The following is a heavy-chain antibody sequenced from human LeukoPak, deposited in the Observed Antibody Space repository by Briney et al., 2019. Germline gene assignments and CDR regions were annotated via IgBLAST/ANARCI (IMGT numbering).Heavy chain of an antibody. J-gene: IGHJ4*02. CDR2: IYYSGSA. V-gene: IGHV4-59*01. CDR3: ARDRDSSGWFDY. D-gene: IGHD6-19*01. CDR1: GGSISGFY. Sequence: SETLSLTCTVAGGSISGFYWGWIRQAPRKGLEWIGFIYYSGSANYNPSPKSRVTMSVDTSKSQFSLKLSSVTAADTAFYYCARDRDSSGWFDYWGQGTLVTVSS.